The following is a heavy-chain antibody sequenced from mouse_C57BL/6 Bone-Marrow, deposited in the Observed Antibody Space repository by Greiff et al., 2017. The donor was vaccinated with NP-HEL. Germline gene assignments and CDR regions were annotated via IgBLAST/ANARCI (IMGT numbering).Heavy chain of an antibody. CDR2: FYPGSGSI. CDR1: GYTFTEYT. V-gene: IGHV1-62-2*01. D-gene: IGHD1-1*01. CDR3: ARHGDYFGSSYGYFGV. Sequence: QVQLQQPGAELVKPGASVKLSCKASGYTFTEYTIHWVKQRPGQGLEWIGWFYPGSGSIKYNEKFKDKATLTADKSSSTAYMDLSRLTSEDSAVFLCARHGDYFGSSYGYFGVWGTGTTVTVSS. J-gene: IGHJ1*03.